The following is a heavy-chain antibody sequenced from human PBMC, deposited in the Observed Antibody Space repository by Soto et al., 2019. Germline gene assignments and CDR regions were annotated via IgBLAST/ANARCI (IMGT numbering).Heavy chain of an antibody. V-gene: IGHV1-18*01. Sequence: QVQLVQSGAEVKKPGASVKVSCKASGYTFTNYGITWVRQAPGQGLEWTGWISPYNGNTNYIQNLQGRVTMTTDTSTSTAYMELRSLTSDDTAVYYCARGGLGYCSGGSCPSNWFDPWGQGTLVTVST. J-gene: IGHJ5*02. CDR2: ISPYNGNT. CDR1: GYTFTNYG. D-gene: IGHD2-15*01. CDR3: ARGGLGYCSGGSCPSNWFDP.